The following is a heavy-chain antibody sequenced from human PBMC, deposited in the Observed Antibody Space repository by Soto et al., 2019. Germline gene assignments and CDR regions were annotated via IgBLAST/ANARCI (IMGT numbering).Heavy chain of an antibody. V-gene: IGHV3-23*01. CDR3: TTQFFLSSRKPPEDV. CDR1: GFTFGNYA. CDR2: LSGSSLNT. Sequence: EVRLLESGGGLVQPGGSLRLSCEASGFTFGNYAITWVRHRPGRGLEWVSALSGSSLNTYYADSVKGRFTISRDNSKNTMYLEMNSLRVDDTAVYYCTTQFFLSSRKPPEDVWGEGTPVAVSS. J-gene: IGHJ6*04.